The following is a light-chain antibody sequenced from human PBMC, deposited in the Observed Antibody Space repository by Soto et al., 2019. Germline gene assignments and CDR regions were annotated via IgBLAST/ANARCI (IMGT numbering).Light chain of an antibody. CDR3: QQYDNWPYT. J-gene: IGKJ2*01. Sequence: EIVMTQSPATLSVSPGEGATLSCRASQTIRTNLAWYQQKPGQAPRLLIYGASARATAIPATFTGSGSGTEFTLTISSLKSEDFVLYYCQQYDNWPYTFGQGTKLEIK. V-gene: IGKV3-15*01. CDR2: GAS. CDR1: QTIRTN.